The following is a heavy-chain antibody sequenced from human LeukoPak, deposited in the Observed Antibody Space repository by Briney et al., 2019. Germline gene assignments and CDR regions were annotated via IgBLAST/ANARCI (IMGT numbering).Heavy chain of an antibody. CDR1: GFTFSTYV. J-gene: IGHJ4*02. CDR2: ISGSGGNT. CDR3: AKEAPHCSSTSCYVEF. V-gene: IGHV3-23*01. D-gene: IGHD2-2*01. Sequence: GGSLRLSCAASGFTFSTYVMSWVRQAPGKGLEWVSGISGSGGNTYYADSVKGRFTISRDNAKNKLYLQMNSLRAEDTAVYYSAKEAPHCSSTSCYVEFWGQGTLVTVSS.